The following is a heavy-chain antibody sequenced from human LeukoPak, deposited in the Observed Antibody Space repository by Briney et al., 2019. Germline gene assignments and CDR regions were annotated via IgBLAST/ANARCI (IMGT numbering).Heavy chain of an antibody. J-gene: IGHJ4*02. CDR2: INPDASTT. Sequence: PGGSLRLSCAASGFTFSTYWMHWVRQAPGKGLVWVSRINPDASTTNYADSVRGRFTISRDNAKNTLYLQMNSLGAEDTALYYCTRGGLEPIDSWGQGTLVTVSS. V-gene: IGHV3-74*01. CDR1: GFTFSTYW. D-gene: IGHD1-1*01. CDR3: TRGGLEPIDS.